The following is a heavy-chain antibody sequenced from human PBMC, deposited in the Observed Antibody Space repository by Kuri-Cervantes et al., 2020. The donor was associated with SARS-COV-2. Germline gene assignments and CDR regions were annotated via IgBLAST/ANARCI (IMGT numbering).Heavy chain of an antibody. CDR2: IYYSGST. D-gene: IGHD2-8*01. V-gene: IGHV4-59*12. CDR3: ARFGSDCNKGVCSMRGPYYYYMDV. Sequence: ESLKISCTVSGYSISSCYYWSWIRQPPGKGLEWIGYIYYSGSTNYNPSVKRRVTISVDTSKNQFSLKLSSVTAADTAVYYCARFGSDCNKGVCSMRGPYYYYMDVWGKGPTVTVSS. CDR1: GYSISSCYY. J-gene: IGHJ6*03.